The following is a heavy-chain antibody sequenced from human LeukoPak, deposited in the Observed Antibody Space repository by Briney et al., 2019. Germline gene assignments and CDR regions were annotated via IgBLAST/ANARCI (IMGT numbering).Heavy chain of an antibody. Sequence: GASVKVSCKASGYTFTSYGISWVRQAPGQGLEWMGWISAYNGNTNYAQKLQGRVTMTTDTSTSTAYMELRNLRSDDTAVYYCARGDYDFWSGYPYYFDYWGQGTLVTVSS. D-gene: IGHD3-3*01. V-gene: IGHV1-18*01. CDR1: GYTFTSYG. CDR3: ARGDYDFWSGYPYYFDY. CDR2: ISAYNGNT. J-gene: IGHJ4*02.